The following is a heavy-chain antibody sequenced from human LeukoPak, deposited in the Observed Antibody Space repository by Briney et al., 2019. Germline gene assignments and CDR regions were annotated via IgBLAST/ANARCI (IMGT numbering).Heavy chain of an antibody. CDR1: GGSISNYY. D-gene: IGHD5-12*01. CDR3: ARVGVATPSTAFDI. J-gene: IGHJ3*02. V-gene: IGHV4-59*01. CDR2: IYYSRST. Sequence: SSETLSLTRTVSGGSISNYYWSWIRQPPGKGLQGIGYIYYSRSTSYNPSLARRVTISVDTSKNQFSLTLSSVTAADTAVYYCARVGVATPSTAFDIWGQGTMVTVSS.